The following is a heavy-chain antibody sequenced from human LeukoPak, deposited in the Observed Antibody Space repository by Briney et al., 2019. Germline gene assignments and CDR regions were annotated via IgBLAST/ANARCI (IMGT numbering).Heavy chain of an antibody. CDR2: IKQDGSEK. Sequence: GGSLRLSCAACGFTFSSYWMSWVRQAPGKGLEWVANIKQDGSEKYYVDSVKGRFTISRDNAKNSLYLQMNSLRAEDTALYYCARSVSSTTVTHPFDYWGQGTLVTVSS. D-gene: IGHD4-17*01. CDR1: GFTFSSYW. J-gene: IGHJ4*02. CDR3: ARSVSSTTVTHPFDY. V-gene: IGHV3-7*03.